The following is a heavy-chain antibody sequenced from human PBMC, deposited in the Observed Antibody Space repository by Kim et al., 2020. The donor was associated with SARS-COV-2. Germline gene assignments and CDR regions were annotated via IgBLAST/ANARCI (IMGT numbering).Heavy chain of an antibody. CDR1: GFTFTSSA. V-gene: IGHV1-58*02. CDR3: ATPNIAAAGRSSSDLYYYYYGMDV. Sequence: SVKVSCKASGFTFTSSAMQWVRQARGQRLEWIGWIVVGSGNTNYAQKFQERVTITRDMSTSTAYMELSSLRSEDTAVYYCATPNIAAAGRSSSDLYYYYYGMDVWGQGTTVTVSS. CDR2: IVVGSGNT. D-gene: IGHD6-13*01. J-gene: IGHJ6*02.